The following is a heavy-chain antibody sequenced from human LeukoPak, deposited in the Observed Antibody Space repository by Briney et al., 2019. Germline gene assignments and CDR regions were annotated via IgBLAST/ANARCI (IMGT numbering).Heavy chain of an antibody. CDR1: GGSISSGSYY. D-gene: IGHD1-7*01. CDR3: ASQELRLWAFDI. Sequence: SETLSLTCTVSGGSISSGSYYWSWIRQPPGKGLEWIGYIYYSGSTNYNPSLKSRVTISVDTSKNQFSLKLSSVTAADTAVYYCASQELRLWAFDIWGQGTMVTVSS. V-gene: IGHV4-61*01. CDR2: IYYSGST. J-gene: IGHJ3*02.